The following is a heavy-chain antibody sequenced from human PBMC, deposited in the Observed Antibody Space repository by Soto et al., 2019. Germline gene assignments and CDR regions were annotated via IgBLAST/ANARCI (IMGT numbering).Heavy chain of an antibody. Sequence: GGSLRLSCAASGFTFSNYDMTWVRQAPGKGPEWVSSISARGDETFYANSVEGRFTISRDNSRNTLYLQMNRLRAGETAVYYCAKDPSIVTSGWYFDLWGRGTLVTVSS. CDR1: GFTFSNYD. V-gene: IGHV3-23*01. CDR2: ISARGDET. CDR3: AKDPSIVTSGWYFDL. D-gene: IGHD4-17*01. J-gene: IGHJ2*01.